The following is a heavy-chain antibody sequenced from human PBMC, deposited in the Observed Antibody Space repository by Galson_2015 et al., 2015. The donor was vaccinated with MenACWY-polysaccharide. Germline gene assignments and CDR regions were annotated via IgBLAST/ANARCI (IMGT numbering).Heavy chain of an antibody. CDR2: TYYRSKWHN. V-gene: IGHV6-1*01. CDR1: GDSVSSNSAT. J-gene: IGHJ5*02. Sequence: CAISGDSVSSNSATWDWIRQSPSRGLEWLGRTYYRSKWHNGYAVSVKSRITINPDTSKNQFSLQLNSVTPEDTAVYYCARGYSSLRYNWFDPWGQGTLVTVSS. D-gene: IGHD6-13*01. CDR3: ARGYSSLRYNWFDP.